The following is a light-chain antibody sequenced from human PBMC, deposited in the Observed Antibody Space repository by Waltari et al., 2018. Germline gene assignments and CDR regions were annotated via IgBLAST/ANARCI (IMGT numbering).Light chain of an antibody. CDR1: QSMGTS. J-gene: IGKJ5*01. Sequence: EVVLADSPAFQSVTPKEKVTIHFRARQSMGTSLQWYQQKPEQSPKLLIKYASQCISGVPSRFSGSGSGTDFTLTINSLEGEDAATYYCHQTRSLPITFGQGTRLEI. V-gene: IGKV6-21*02. CDR3: HQTRSLPIT. CDR2: YAS.